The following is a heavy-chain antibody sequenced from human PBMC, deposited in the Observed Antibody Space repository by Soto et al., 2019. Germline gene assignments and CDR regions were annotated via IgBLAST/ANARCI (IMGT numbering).Heavy chain of an antibody. J-gene: IGHJ3*02. CDR3: AAYLSTQYYDSSGYYAVFDI. D-gene: IGHD3-22*01. V-gene: IGHV4-39*01. Sequence: SQTLSLTCTVSGGSITSSSYYWGWIRQPPGKGLEWIGSIYYSGSTYYNPSLKSRVTISVDTSKNQFSLKLRSVTAADTAVYYCAAYLSTQYYDSSGYYAVFDICGQGFLVTVS. CDR1: GGSITSSSYY. CDR2: IYYSGST.